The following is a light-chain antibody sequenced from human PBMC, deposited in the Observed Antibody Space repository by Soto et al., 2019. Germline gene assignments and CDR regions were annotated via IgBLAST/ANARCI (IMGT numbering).Light chain of an antibody. CDR1: SSNIGAGYD. CDR3: QSYDSSLSVV. Sequence: QSVLTQPPSVSGARGQRVTISCTGSSSNIGAGYDVHGYQQLPGTAPKILIYGNINRPSGVPDRFSGSKSGTSASLAITGLQAEDEADYYCQSYDSSLSVVFGGGTKLTVL. V-gene: IGLV1-40*01. CDR2: GNI. J-gene: IGLJ2*01.